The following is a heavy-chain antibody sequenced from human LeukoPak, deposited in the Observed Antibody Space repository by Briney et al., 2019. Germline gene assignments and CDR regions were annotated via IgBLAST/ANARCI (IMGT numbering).Heavy chain of an antibody. V-gene: IGHV1-18*01. CDR2: ISAYNGNT. CDR3: ARDIVGATTLDY. CDR1: DYTFTSYG. J-gene: IGHJ4*02. Sequence: ASVKVSCKASDYTFTSYGISWVRQAPGQGLEWMGWISAYNGNTNYAQKLQGRVTMTTDTSTSTAYMELRSLRSDDTAVYYCARDIVGATTLDYWGQGTLVTVSS. D-gene: IGHD1-26*01.